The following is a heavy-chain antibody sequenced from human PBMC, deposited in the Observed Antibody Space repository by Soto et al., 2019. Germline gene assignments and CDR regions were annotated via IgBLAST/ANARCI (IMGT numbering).Heavy chain of an antibody. CDR3: ARYGRGWYEAPFDY. CDR2: ISGSGGST. Sequence: PGGSLRLSCAASGFTFSSYAMSWVRQAPGKGLEWVSAISGSGGSTYYADSVKGRFTISRDNSKNTMYLQMKSLRAEDTAVYYCARYGRGWYEAPFDYWGQGTLVTVSS. D-gene: IGHD6-19*01. J-gene: IGHJ4*02. CDR1: GFTFSSYA. V-gene: IGHV3-23*01.